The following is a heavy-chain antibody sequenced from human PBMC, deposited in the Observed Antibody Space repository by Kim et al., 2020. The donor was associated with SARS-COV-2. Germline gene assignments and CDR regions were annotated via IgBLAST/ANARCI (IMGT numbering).Heavy chain of an antibody. CDR3: ARVTTGPFDY. V-gene: IGHV3-30*03. D-gene: IGHD1-1*01. Sequence: YSDAVKGRFTISRDNSKNTLFLEISSLSIADTALYYCARVTTGPFDYWGQGTLVTVSS. J-gene: IGHJ4*02.